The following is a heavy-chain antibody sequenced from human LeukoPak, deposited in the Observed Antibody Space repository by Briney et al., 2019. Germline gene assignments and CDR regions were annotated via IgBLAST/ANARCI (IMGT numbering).Heavy chain of an antibody. Sequence: LPGGSLRLSCAASGFTFSSYAMSWVRQAPGKGLEWVAVISYDGSNKYYADSVKGRFTISRDNSKNTLYLQMNSLRAEDTAVYYCARPDDVWFGESNPFDYWGQGTLVTVSS. CDR2: ISYDGSNK. V-gene: IGHV3-30-3*01. CDR1: GFTFSSYA. D-gene: IGHD3-10*01. J-gene: IGHJ4*02. CDR3: ARPDDVWFGESNPFDY.